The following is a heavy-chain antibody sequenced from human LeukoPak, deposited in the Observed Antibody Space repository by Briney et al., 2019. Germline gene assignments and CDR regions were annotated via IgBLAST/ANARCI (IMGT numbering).Heavy chain of an antibody. J-gene: IGHJ5*02. CDR2: VNPNSGNT. Sequence: GASVKVSCKASGYTFTNHDINWVRQATGQGLEWMGWVNPNSGNTGYAQKFQGRITMTRDTSISTAYMELSSLTSEDTAIYFCATYSGSSGRGVDPWGQGTLVTVSS. V-gene: IGHV1-8*01. CDR3: ATYSGSSGRGVDP. CDR1: GYTFTNHD. D-gene: IGHD6-13*01.